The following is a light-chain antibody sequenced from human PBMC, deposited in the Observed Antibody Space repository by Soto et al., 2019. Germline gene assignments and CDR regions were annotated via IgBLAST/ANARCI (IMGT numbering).Light chain of an antibody. CDR1: QSVSSF. Sequence: EIVLTLSLATLSLTPGERATLSCRASQSVSSFLAWYQQKPGQAPRLLIYDASNRATGTPARFSGSGSGTEFTLTISSLQSEDFAVYYCQQYNNWPPKFGQGSKVDIK. CDR2: DAS. V-gene: IGKV3-11*01. CDR3: QQYNNWPPK. J-gene: IGKJ1*01.